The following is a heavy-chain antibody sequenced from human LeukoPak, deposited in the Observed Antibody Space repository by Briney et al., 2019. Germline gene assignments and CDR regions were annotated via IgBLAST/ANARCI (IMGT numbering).Heavy chain of an antibody. CDR3: THSSSRYYYYGMDV. CDR1: GGSISSGGYD. V-gene: IGHV4-31*03. CDR2: IYYSGST. Sequence: SQTLSLTCTVSGGSISSGGYDWGWIRQHPGRGLEWIGYIYYSGSTYYNPSLKSRVTISVDTSKNQFSLKLSSVTAADTAVYYCTHSSSRYYYYGMDVWGQGTTVTVSS. J-gene: IGHJ6*02. D-gene: IGHD6-6*01.